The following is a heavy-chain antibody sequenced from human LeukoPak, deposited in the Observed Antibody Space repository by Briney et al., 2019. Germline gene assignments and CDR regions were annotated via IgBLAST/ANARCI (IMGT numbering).Heavy chain of an antibody. CDR1: GYTFTRYY. CDR3: ARDSGSYSSSWSTKNWFDP. Sequence: ASVKVSCKASGYTFTRYYMHWVRQAPGQGLEWMGIINPSNNTDYAQKFQGRVTMTRDTSISTAYMELSRLRSDDTAVYYCARDSGSYSSSWSTKNWFDPWGQGTLVTVSS. D-gene: IGHD6-13*01. J-gene: IGHJ5*02. CDR2: INPSNNT. V-gene: IGHV1-2*02.